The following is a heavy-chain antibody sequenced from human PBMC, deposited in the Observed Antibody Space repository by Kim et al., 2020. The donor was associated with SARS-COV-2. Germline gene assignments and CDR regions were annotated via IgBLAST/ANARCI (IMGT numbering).Heavy chain of an antibody. V-gene: IGHV1-46*01. J-gene: IGHJ4*02. CDR2: T. CDR3: ARSGGVNYFDY. D-gene: IGHD3-10*01. Sequence: TSYAQKFQGRVTMTRDTSPSTVYMELSSLRSEDTAVYYCARSGGVNYFDYWGQGTLVTVSS.